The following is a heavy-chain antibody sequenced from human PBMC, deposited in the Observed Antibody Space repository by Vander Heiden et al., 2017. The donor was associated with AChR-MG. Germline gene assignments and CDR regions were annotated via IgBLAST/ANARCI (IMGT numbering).Heavy chain of an antibody. CDR2: INPNSDGT. J-gene: IGHJ4*02. CDR3: ARGEINGHDFDY. CDR1: GYTFTGYY. D-gene: IGHD5-12*01. Sequence: QVQLVQSGAEVMKPGASVKVSCKASGYTFTGYYMHWVRQAPGQGLEWMGWINPNSDGTNYAPKFQGRITMTRDTSISTAYMELSRLTSDDTAVYYCARGEINGHDFDYWGQGTLVTVSS. V-gene: IGHV1-2*02.